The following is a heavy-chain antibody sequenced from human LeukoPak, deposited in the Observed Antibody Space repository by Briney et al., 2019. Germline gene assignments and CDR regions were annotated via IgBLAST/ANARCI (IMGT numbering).Heavy chain of an antibody. V-gene: IGHV3-7*01. CDR2: IKQDGSEK. Sequence: LGGSLSLSCAASGFTFSRFWMNWVRQAPGKGLEWVANIKQDGSEKHYMDSMKGRFTISRDNAKNSLYLQINSLRAEDTAVYYCASDFDYWGQGTLVTVSS. CDR1: GFTFSRFW. J-gene: IGHJ4*02. CDR3: ASDFDY.